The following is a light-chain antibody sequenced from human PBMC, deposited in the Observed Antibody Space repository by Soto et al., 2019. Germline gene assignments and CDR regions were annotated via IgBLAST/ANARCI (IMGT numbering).Light chain of an antibody. V-gene: IGKV3-20*01. CDR1: QSVSGSY. CDR2: GAS. CDR3: QQYGTPPRT. Sequence: EIVLTQSPGTLSLSPGERATLSCRASQSVSGSYLAWYQQKPGQTPRLLIYGASSRATGIPDRFSGSGSGTDFTLTISRLEPEDFAMYSCQQYGTPPRTFGQGTKVEIK. J-gene: IGKJ1*01.